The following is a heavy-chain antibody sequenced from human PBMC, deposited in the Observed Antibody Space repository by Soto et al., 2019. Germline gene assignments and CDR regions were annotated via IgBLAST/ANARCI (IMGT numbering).Heavy chain of an antibody. Sequence: EVQLLESGGGLVQPGGSLRLSCAASGFTFSSYAMSWVRQAPGKGLEWVSAISGSGGSTYYADSVKGRFTISRDNSKNTLYLKMNRLRAEDTAVYYCAKEGVYGSGMLWFDPWGQGTLVTVSS. CDR3: AKEGVYGSGMLWFDP. CDR2: ISGSGGST. J-gene: IGHJ5*02. D-gene: IGHD3-10*01. CDR1: GFTFSSYA. V-gene: IGHV3-23*01.